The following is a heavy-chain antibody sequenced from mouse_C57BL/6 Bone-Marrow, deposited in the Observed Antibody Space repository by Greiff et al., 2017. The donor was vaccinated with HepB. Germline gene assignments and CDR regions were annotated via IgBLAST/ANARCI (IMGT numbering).Heavy chain of an antibody. Sequence: VQLQQSGAELARPGASVKLSCKASGYTFTSYGISWVKQGTGQGLEWIGEIYPRSGNTYYNEKFKGKATLTADKSSSTAYMELRSLTSEDSAVYVCAREMLGRAMDYWGQGTSVTVSS. CDR2: IYPRSGNT. CDR1: GYTFTSYG. D-gene: IGHD4-1*01. J-gene: IGHJ4*01. CDR3: AREMLGRAMDY. V-gene: IGHV1-81*01.